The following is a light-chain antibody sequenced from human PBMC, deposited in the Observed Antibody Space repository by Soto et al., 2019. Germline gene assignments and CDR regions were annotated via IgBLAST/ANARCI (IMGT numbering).Light chain of an antibody. Sequence: QSALTQPRSVSGSPGQSVTISCTGTSSDVGGYNYVAWYQQFPGKAPKLIIYDVATRPSGVPDRFSGSKSGNTASLTISGLQAKDEADYYCSSYAGSYTLVFGGGTKLTVL. CDR2: DVA. V-gene: IGLV2-11*01. CDR3: SSYAGSYTLV. CDR1: SSDVGGYNY. J-gene: IGLJ2*01.